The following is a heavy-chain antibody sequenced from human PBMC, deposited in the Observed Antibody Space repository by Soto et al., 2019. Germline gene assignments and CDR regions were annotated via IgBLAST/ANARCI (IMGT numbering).Heavy chain of an antibody. V-gene: IGHV1-69*13. CDR3: ARGVGSANNYDY. Sequence: SVKVSCKASGCTFSSYAISWVRQAPGQGLEWMGGIIPIFGTANYAQKFQGRVTITADESTSTAYMELSSLRSDDTAVYYCARGVGSANNYDYWGQGTLVTVSS. CDR2: IIPIFGTA. J-gene: IGHJ4*02. CDR1: GCTFSSYA. D-gene: IGHD3-16*01.